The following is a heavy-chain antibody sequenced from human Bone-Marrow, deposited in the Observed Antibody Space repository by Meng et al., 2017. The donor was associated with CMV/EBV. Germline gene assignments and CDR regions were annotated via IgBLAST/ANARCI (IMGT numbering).Heavy chain of an antibody. D-gene: IGHD3-3*01. CDR1: GGSFSGYY. CDR3: ARGRGFFWSDGMDV. J-gene: IGHJ6*02. Sequence: SEPLSLTCAVYGGSFSGYYWSWIRQPPGKGLEWIGEINHSGSTNYNPSLKSRVTISVDTSKNQFSLKLSSVTAADTAVYYCARGRGFFWSDGMDVWGQGTTVTVSS. CDR2: INHSGST. V-gene: IGHV4-34*01.